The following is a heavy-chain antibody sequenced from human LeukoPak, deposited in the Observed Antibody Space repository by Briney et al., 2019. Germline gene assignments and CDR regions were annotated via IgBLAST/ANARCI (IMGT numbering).Heavy chain of an antibody. CDR2: INSDGSST. CDR3: AREFSSSRYFQH. Sequence: PGGSLRLSCAASGFTFSSYWMHWVRQAPGKGLVWVSRINSDGSSTSYADSVKGRFTISRDNSKNTLYLQMNSLRAEDTAVYYCAREFSSSRYFQHWGQGTLVTVSS. V-gene: IGHV3-74*01. D-gene: IGHD6-13*01. CDR1: GFTFSSYW. J-gene: IGHJ1*01.